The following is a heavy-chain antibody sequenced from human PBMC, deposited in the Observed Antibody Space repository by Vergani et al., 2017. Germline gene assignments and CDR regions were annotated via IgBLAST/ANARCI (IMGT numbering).Heavy chain of an antibody. CDR1: GGSISSSSYY. J-gene: IGHJ4*02. V-gene: IGHV4-39*01. CDR2: IYYSGST. D-gene: IGHD3-3*01. CDR3: ARHRGTIFGVVIIADPFDY. Sequence: QLQLQESGPGLVKPSETLSLPCTVSGGSISSSSYYWGWIRQPPGRGLEWIGTIYYSGSTYYNPSLKSRVTVSVDTSKNQFSRKRSSVTAADTAVYYCARHRGTIFGVVIIADPFDYWGQGTLVTVSS.